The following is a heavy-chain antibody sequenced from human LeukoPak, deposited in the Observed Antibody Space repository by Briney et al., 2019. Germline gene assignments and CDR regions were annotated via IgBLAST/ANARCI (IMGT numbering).Heavy chain of an antibody. D-gene: IGHD6-13*01. J-gene: IGHJ6*02. CDR2: ISYDGSNK. V-gene: IGHV3-30-3*01. CDR3: AKDIGVRAAALYYYYGMDV. Sequence: GGSLRLSCAASGFTFSSYAMHWVRQAPGKGLEWVAVISYDGSNKYYADSVKGRFTISRDNSKNTLYLQMNSLRAEDTAVYYCAKDIGVRAAALYYYYGMDVWGQGTTVTVSS. CDR1: GFTFSSYA.